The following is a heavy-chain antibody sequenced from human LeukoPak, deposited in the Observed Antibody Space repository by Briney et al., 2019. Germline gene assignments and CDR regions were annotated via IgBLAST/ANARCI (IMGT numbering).Heavy chain of an antibody. J-gene: IGHJ3*02. CDR2: IIPILGIA. V-gene: IGHV1-69*04. D-gene: IGHD3-22*01. CDR3: ARVYPAYYYDSSGSRGDAFDI. Sequence: SVKVSCKASGGTFSSYAISWVRQAPGQGLEWMGRIIPILGIANYAQKFQGRVTITADKSTSTAYMELSSLRSEDTAVYYCARVYPAYYYDSSGSRGDAFDIWGQGTMVTVSS. CDR1: GGTFSSYA.